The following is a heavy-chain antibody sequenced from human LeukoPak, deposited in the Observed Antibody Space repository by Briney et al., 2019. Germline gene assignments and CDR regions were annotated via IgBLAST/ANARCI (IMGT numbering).Heavy chain of an antibody. D-gene: IGHD4-17*01. J-gene: IGHJ4*02. CDR1: GYTFTSYD. Sequence: RVASVKVSCEASGYTFTSYDINWVRQATGQGLEWMGWMDPNSGNTGHAQKFQGRVTITRNTTISTAYMELSSLRSEDTAVYYCARKPHYGDYLVNWGQGTLVTVSS. CDR3: ARKPHYGDYLVN. V-gene: IGHV1-8*03. CDR2: MDPNSGNT.